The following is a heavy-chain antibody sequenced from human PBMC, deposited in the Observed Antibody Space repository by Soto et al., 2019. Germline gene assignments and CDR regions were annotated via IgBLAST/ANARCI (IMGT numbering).Heavy chain of an antibody. Sequence: PSETLSLTCTVSGGSISSSSYYWGWIRQPPGKGLEWIGSIYYSGSTYYNPSLKSRVTISVDTSKNQFSLKLSSVTAADTAVYYCANLYSSSWYYPDYWGQGTLVTVSS. J-gene: IGHJ4*02. V-gene: IGHV4-39*01. CDR2: IYYSGST. D-gene: IGHD6-13*01. CDR1: GGSISSSSYY. CDR3: ANLYSSSWYYPDY.